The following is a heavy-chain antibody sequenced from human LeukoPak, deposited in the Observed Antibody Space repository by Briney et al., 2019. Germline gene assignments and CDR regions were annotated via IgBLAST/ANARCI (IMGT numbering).Heavy chain of an antibody. Sequence: PSETLSLTCAVHGASLSHYYWSWIRQSPGQGLEWIGEISYSGTTNYNPSLKSRVTISVDTSKNHLSLTVTSVTAADTAMYFCARQLRADWSNFHRNFDYWGQGTLVTVSS. CDR1: GASLSHYY. J-gene: IGHJ4*02. CDR2: ISYSGTT. V-gene: IGHV4-34*01. CDR3: ARQLRADWSNFHRNFDY. D-gene: IGHD3-3*01.